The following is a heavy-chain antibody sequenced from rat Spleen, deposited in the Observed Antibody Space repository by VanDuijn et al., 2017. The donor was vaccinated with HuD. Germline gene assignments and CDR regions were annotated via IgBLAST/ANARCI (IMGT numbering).Heavy chain of an antibody. J-gene: IGHJ2*01. Sequence: EVQLVESGGGLVQPGGSLKLSCVASGFTFNNYWMTWIRQAPGKGLEWVATISYDGSTTYYRDSVKGRCTISRDNAKSTLYLQMNSLQTEDTATYYCARGDYSSPRGGYWGQGVMVTVSS. CDR3: ARGDYSSPRGGY. V-gene: IGHV5-31*01. CDR1: GFTFNNYW. D-gene: IGHD1-2*01. CDR2: ISYDGSTT.